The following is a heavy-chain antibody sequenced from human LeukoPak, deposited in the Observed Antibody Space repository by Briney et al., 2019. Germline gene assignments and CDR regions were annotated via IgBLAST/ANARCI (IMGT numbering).Heavy chain of an antibody. J-gene: IGHJ4*02. CDR1: GFTFSSYG. CDR2: ISYDGSNK. V-gene: IGHV3-33*05. CDR3: ARVATMRASWGWFFDQ. Sequence: GGSLRLSCGASGFTFSSYGMHWVRQAPGKGLEWVAVISYDGSNKYYADSVKGRFTISRDNSKNTLYLQMNSLRAEDTAVYYCARVATMRASWGWFFDQWGQGTLVTVSS. D-gene: IGHD3-16*01.